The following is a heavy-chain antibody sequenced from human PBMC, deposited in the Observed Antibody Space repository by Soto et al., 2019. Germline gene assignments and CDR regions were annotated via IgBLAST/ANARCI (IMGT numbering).Heavy chain of an antibody. CDR3: ARRFRIDFWSGYYTGLYYYYYMDV. CDR2: ISYDGSNK. CDR1: GFTFSSYG. J-gene: IGHJ6*03. V-gene: IGHV3-30*03. D-gene: IGHD3-3*01. Sequence: PGGSLRLSCAASGFTFSSYGMHWVRRAPGKGLEWVAVISYDGSNKYYADSVKGRFTISRDNSKNTLYLQMNSLRAEDTAVYYCARRFRIDFWSGYYTGLYYYYYMDVWGKGTTVTVSS.